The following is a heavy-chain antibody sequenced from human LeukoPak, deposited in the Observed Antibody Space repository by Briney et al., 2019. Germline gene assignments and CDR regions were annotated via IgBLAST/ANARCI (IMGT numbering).Heavy chain of an antibody. CDR1: GYTFTSYG. CDR2: ISAYNGNT. J-gene: IGHJ4*02. CDR3: ARGPYYDSSGYSSH. Sequence: ASVKVSCTASGYTFTSYGISWVRQAPGQGLEWMGWISAYNGNTNYAQRLQGRITMTTDTSTSTAYMELRSLRSDDTAVYYCARGPYYDSSGYSSHWGQGTLVTVSS. D-gene: IGHD3-22*01. V-gene: IGHV1-18*01.